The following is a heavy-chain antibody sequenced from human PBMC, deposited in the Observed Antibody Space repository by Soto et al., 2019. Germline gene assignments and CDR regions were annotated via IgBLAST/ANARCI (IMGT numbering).Heavy chain of an antibody. Sequence: QVQLVQSGAEVKQPGAPVKFSSRLLDTPSTSTLLPWVRQAPGKGFEWMGWVYPSSGGTSYAQRFEGRVTMTRDTSINTAYMELSRLTSDDTAVYYCAKELQRGLDVWGQGTTVIVSS. CDR2: VYPSSGGT. V-gene: IGHV1-2*02. CDR1: DTPSTSTL. D-gene: IGHD1-7*01. CDR3: AKELQRGLDV. J-gene: IGHJ6*02.